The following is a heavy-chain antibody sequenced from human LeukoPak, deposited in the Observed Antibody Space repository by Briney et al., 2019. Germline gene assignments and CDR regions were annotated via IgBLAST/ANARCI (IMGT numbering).Heavy chain of an antibody. CDR1: GFTFRNVW. D-gene: IGHD4-17*01. V-gene: IGHV3-33*08. Sequence: GGSLRLSCTASGFTFRNVWMTWVRQAPGKGLEWVAVIWYDGSNKYYADSVKGRFTISRDNSKNTLYLQMNSLRAEDTAVYYCARDQGLRRGGYYFDYWGQGTLVTVSS. CDR2: IWYDGSNK. J-gene: IGHJ4*02. CDR3: ARDQGLRRGGYYFDY.